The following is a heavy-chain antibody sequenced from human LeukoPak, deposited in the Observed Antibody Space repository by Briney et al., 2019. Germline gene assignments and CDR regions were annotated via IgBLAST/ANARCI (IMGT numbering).Heavy chain of an antibody. V-gene: IGHV4-34*01. D-gene: IGHD6-19*01. CDR2: INHSGST. J-gene: IGHJ4*02. CDR3: ARAGLAVAAPYYFDY. Sequence: SETLSLTCAVYGGSFSGYYWSWIRQPPGKGLEWIGEINHSGSTNCNPSLKSRVTISVDTSKNQFSLKLSSVTAADTAVYYCARAGLAVAAPYYFDYWGQGTLVTVSS. CDR1: GGSFSGYY.